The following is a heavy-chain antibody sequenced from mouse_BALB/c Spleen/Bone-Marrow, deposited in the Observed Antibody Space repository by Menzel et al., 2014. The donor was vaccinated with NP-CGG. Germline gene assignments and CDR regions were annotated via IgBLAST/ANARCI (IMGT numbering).Heavy chain of an antibody. CDR1: GFTFSDAW. J-gene: IGHJ2*01. CDR2: IRNKANNLAA. Sequence: EVKLVESGGGLVQPGGSMKLSCAASGFTFSDAWMDWVRQSPEKGLEWVAEIRNKANNLAAYFSESVKGRFTISRDDSKSSVYLQMNILRPEDTGICYCTSYYGYYWGQGTTLTVSS. D-gene: IGHD1-2*01. CDR3: TSYYGYY. V-gene: IGHV6-6*01.